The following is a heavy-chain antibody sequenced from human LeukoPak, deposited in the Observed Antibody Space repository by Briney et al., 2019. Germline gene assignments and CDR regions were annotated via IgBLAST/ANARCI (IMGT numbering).Heavy chain of an antibody. D-gene: IGHD3-22*01. Sequence: GASVKVSCKASGYTFTGYYMHWVRQAPGQGLEWMGWINPNSGGTNYAQKFQGRVTMTRDMSTSTVYMELSSLRSEDTAVYYCARDPKDDTSGYYYFDYWGQGTLVTVSS. J-gene: IGHJ4*02. CDR1: GYTFTGYY. CDR2: INPNSGGT. CDR3: ARDPKDDTSGYYYFDY. V-gene: IGHV1-2*02.